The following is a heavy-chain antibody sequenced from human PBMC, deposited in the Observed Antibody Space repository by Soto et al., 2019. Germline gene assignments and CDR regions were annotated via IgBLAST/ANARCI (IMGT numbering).Heavy chain of an antibody. Sequence: EVQLVESGGDLVQPGGSLRLSCAASGFTFSGSWMHWVRQAPGKGLVWVSRINGDGSGTSYADFVRGRFTISRDGAKTTLFLQMNGLRAADTAVYYCARGISGSGPANGSWGQGTLVSVSS. D-gene: IGHD3-10*01. J-gene: IGHJ5*02. CDR1: GFTFSGSW. CDR3: ARGISGSGPANGS. V-gene: IGHV3-74*01. CDR2: INGDGSGT.